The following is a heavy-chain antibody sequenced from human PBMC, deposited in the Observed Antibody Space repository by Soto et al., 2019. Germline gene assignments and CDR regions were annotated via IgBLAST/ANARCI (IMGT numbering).Heavy chain of an antibody. J-gene: IGHJ4*02. V-gene: IGHV3-23*01. D-gene: IGHD3-10*01. CDR2: ISGSGGST. Sequence: PGGTLRRPCSASGFPRSSYPMSWFRQAPVKWLEWVSAISGSGGSTYYADSVKGRFTISRDNSKNTLYLQMNSLRAEDTAVYYCAKVAMVRGTHCWGQGTLV. CDR1: GFPRSSYP. CDR3: AKVAMVRGTHC.